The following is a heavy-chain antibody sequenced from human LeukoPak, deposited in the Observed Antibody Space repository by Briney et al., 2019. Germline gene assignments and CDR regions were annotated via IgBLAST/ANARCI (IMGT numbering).Heavy chain of an antibody. V-gene: IGHV4-4*07. D-gene: IGHD3-3*01. CDR1: GGSISSYY. CDR3: ASRDYDFWSGYTR. CDR2: IYTSGST. Sequence: SETLSLTCTVSGGSISSYYWSWIRQPAGKGLEWIGRIYTSGSTNYNPSLKSRVTMSVNTSKNQFSLKLSSVTAADTAVYYCASRDYDFWSGYTRWGQGTLVTVSS. J-gene: IGHJ4*02.